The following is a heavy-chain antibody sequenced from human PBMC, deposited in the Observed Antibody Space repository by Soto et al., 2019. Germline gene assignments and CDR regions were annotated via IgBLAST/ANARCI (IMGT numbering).Heavy chain of an antibody. CDR1: GFTFSSYC. V-gene: IGHV3-30*03. Sequence: XESLRLSCAASGFTFSSYCMHWVRQAPGKGLDWVAIISYDGSNEYYGDSVKGRFTISRDNSKNTLYLHMNSLRAEDTAVYFCAIMAMVRGFTMYSPSASGMDVWGQGTTVTVSS. J-gene: IGHJ6*02. CDR3: AIMAMVRGFTMYSPSASGMDV. CDR2: ISYDGSNE. D-gene: IGHD3-10*01.